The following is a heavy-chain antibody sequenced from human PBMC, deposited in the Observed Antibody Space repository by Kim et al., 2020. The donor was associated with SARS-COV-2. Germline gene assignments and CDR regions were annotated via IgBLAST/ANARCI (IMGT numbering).Heavy chain of an antibody. Sequence: SLRLSCAASGFPFSYAWMTWVRQAPGKGLEWVGRIKSKTDGGTTDYAAPVKGRFTISRDDSKNTLYLQMNSLKSEDTAVYYCTTVLVLVDGDYWGQGTLVTVSS. D-gene: IGHD3-3*01. CDR2: IKSKTDGGTT. J-gene: IGHJ4*02. V-gene: IGHV3-15*01. CDR1: GFPFSYAW. CDR3: TTVLVLVDGDY.